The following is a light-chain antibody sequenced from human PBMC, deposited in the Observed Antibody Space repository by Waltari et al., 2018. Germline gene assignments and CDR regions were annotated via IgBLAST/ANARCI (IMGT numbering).Light chain of an antibody. CDR3: QQFYSSPLT. CDR2: WAS. CDR1: QTVLYSSNNRYS. J-gene: IGKJ4*01. Sequence: DLVMTQSPDSRAVALGARATIHFKSSQTVLYSSNNRYSLAWFQQKPGQPPKLLIYWASTRESGVPDRFSGSGSGTDFTLTISSLQAEDVAVYYCQQFYSSPLTFGGGTKVEIK. V-gene: IGKV4-1*01.